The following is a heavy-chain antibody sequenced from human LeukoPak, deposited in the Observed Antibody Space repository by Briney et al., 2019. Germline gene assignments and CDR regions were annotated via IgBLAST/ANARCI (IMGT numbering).Heavy chain of an antibody. J-gene: IGHJ4*02. Sequence: SETLSLTCAVYGGSFSGYYWSWIRQPPGKGLEWIGEINHSGSTNYNPSLKSRVTISVDTSKNQFSLKLSSVTAADTAVYYCARRPTYDYVWGSYRYKGPFDYWGQGTLVTVSS. D-gene: IGHD3-16*02. CDR2: INHSGST. CDR1: GGSFSGYY. V-gene: IGHV4-34*01. CDR3: ARRPTYDYVWGSYRYKGPFDY.